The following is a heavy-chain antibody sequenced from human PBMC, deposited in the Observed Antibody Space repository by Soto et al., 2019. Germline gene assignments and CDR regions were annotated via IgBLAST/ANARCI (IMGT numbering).Heavy chain of an antibody. D-gene: IGHD3-3*01. CDR3: ARTDDVGYYPY. V-gene: IGHV4-38-2*01. CDR2: TYHSGTT. CDR1: GGSIINNYW. Sequence: SETLSLTCDVSGGSIINNYWCAWIRQSPGQGLVWIGSTYHSGTTYYNPSLESRVTISVDTSESRFDLKLSSVTAEDSAIYCCARTDDVGYYPYCGQGTGVSV. J-gene: IGHJ4*02.